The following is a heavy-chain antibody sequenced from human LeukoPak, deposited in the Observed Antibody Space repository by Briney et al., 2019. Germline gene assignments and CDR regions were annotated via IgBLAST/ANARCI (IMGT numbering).Heavy chain of an antibody. D-gene: IGHD3-10*01. CDR2: INHSGST. CDR1: GGSFSGYY. Sequence: SETLSLTCAVYGGSFSGYYWSWIRQPPGKGLEWIGEINHSGSTNHNPSLKSRVTISVDTSKNQFSLKLSSVTAADTAVYYCARGRSYYGSGSYYIFWGQGTLVTVSS. CDR3: ARGRSYYGSGSYYIF. J-gene: IGHJ4*02. V-gene: IGHV4-34*01.